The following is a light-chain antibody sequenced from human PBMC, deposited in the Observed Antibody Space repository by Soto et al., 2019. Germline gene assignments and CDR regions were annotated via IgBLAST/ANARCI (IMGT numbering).Light chain of an antibody. CDR3: QQAKSFPRIT. Sequence: DIRMTQSPSTLSASVGARVTITWRASQSITNRLAWYQLKPGKAPKVLIYGATDLQSGVPPRSSGSRSGTDFTLAISSLQPEDFATYYGQQAKSFPRITFGPVTRRAIK. V-gene: IGKV1-12*01. CDR2: GAT. J-gene: IGKJ5*01. CDR1: QSITNR.